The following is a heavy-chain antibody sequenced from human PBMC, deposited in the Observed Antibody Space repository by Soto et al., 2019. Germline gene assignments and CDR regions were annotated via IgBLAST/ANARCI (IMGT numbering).Heavy chain of an antibody. V-gene: IGHV3-21*01. J-gene: IGHJ3*02. D-gene: IGHD5-18*01. Sequence: GGSLRLSCAASGFTFSSYSMNWVRQAPGKGLEWVSSISSSSSYIYYADSVKGRFTISRDNAKNSLYLQMNSLRAEDTAVYYCARAGYSYGYGAFDIWGQGTMVTVSS. CDR2: ISSSSSYI. CDR3: ARAGYSYGYGAFDI. CDR1: GFTFSSYS.